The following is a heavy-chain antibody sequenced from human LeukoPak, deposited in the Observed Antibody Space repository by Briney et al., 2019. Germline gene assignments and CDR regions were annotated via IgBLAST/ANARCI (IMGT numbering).Heavy chain of an antibody. CDR3: ARGRGSSSYVAFDY. CDR2: INHSGST. J-gene: IGHJ4*02. Sequence: SETLSLTCAVYGGSFGGYYWSWIRQPPGKGLEWIGEINHSGSTNYNPSLKSRVTISVDTSKNQFSLKLSSVTAADTAVYYCARGRGSSSYVAFDYWGQGTLVTVSS. CDR1: GGSFGGYY. D-gene: IGHD6-6*01. V-gene: IGHV4-34*01.